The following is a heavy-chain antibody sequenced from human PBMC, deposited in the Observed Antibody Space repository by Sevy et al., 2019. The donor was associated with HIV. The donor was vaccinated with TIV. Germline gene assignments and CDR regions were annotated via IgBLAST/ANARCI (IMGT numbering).Heavy chain of an antibody. Sequence: QLGGSLRLSCAASGFTFSTHAMHWVRQAPGKGLEWVAIISYDGNNKYYGDSVKGRFTISRDNSKNTVYLQMNNLRADDTAVYYCARDVATTVVLGSIFEYWGQGTLVTVSS. CDR1: GFTFSTHA. V-gene: IGHV3-30-3*01. D-gene: IGHD4-17*01. CDR2: ISYDGNNK. CDR3: ARDVATTVVLGSIFEY. J-gene: IGHJ4*02.